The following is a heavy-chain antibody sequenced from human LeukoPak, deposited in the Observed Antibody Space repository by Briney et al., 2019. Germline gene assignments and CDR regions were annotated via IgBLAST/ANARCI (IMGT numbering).Heavy chain of an antibody. J-gene: IGHJ4*02. V-gene: IGHV4-59*11. CDR2: IYYSGST. Sequence: SETLSLTCTVSGGSISSHYWSWIRQPPGKGLEGIGYIYYSGSTNYNPSLKSRVTISVDTSKNQFSLKLSSVTAADTAVYYCASGGFGSSSEFDYWGQGTLVTVSS. CDR3: ASGGFGSSSEFDY. D-gene: IGHD6-6*01. CDR1: GGSISSHY.